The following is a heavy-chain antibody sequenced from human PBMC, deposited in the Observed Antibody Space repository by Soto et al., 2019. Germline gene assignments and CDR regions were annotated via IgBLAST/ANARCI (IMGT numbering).Heavy chain of an antibody. CDR2: ITSGDST. V-gene: IGHV3-23*01. Sequence: EVQILESGGGLVQPGGSLSLSCAASGFTLINYAMTWVRQDPGKGLEWVSTITSGDSTYYTDSVKGRFTISRDNSQNTLYLQMNSVRDEDTAEYYCTKGRRGARNGMDVWGQGTTVTVSS. J-gene: IGHJ6*02. CDR3: TKGRRGARNGMDV. CDR1: GFTLINYA. D-gene: IGHD1-26*01.